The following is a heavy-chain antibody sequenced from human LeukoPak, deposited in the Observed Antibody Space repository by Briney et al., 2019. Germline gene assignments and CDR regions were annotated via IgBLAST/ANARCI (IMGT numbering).Heavy chain of an antibody. Sequence: SETLSLTCTVSGGSISSGGYYWSWIRQHPGKGLEWIGYIYYSGSTYYNPSLKSRVTMSVDTSKNQFSLKLSSVTAADTAVYYCARAAVQWLVTPMYYFDYWGQGTLVTVSS. J-gene: IGHJ4*02. D-gene: IGHD6-19*01. CDR3: ARAAVQWLVTPMYYFDY. CDR2: IYYSGST. CDR1: GGSISSGGYY. V-gene: IGHV4-31*03.